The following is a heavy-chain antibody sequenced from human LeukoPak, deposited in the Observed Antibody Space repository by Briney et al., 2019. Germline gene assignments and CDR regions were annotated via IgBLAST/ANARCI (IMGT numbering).Heavy chain of an antibody. J-gene: IGHJ6*02. V-gene: IGHV4-59*01. D-gene: IGHD3-10*01. CDR1: GDSIRRKY. CDR2: VYYSGST. Sequence: PSESLSLTCTDPGDSIRRKYGSWVRQTPGKGGERGGYVYYSGSTNYNPSLQSRVTISVDTSKNQFSLKLSSVTAADTAVYYCARMTITMVRGAPYYYGMDVWGQGTTVTVSS. CDR3: ARMTITMVRGAPYYYGMDV.